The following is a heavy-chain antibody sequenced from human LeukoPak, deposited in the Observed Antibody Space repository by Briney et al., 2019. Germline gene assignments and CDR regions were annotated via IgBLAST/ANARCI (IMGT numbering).Heavy chain of an antibody. D-gene: IGHD1-1*01. Sequence: GSSRLSCSASGFTFSSCAMHWVGQAPGKGLEYVSSISSNGGSTYYADSVKGGFTISRDNSKNTLFLQTSSLRTEDTAVYYCARQRQGSFDYWVQGTLATVPS. J-gene: IGHJ4*02. CDR3: ARQRQGSFDY. V-gene: IGHV3-64D*06. CDR2: ISSNGGST. CDR1: GFTFSSCA.